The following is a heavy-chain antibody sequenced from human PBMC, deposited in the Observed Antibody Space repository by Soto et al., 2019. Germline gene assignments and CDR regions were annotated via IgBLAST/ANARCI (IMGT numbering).Heavy chain of an antibody. V-gene: IGHV1-18*01. CDR2: ISGYNGNT. Sequence: ASEKVSCKASGYTFSNYGISWVRQGPGQGLEWMGWISGYNGNTHYEEKVQDRIKMTTDTSTSTTYLELRSLRSDDTAVYFCARDPGFGFGYSYAFAMDVWGQGTTVTVSS. CDR1: GYTFSNYG. D-gene: IGHD5-18*01. CDR3: ARDPGFGFGYSYAFAMDV. J-gene: IGHJ6*02.